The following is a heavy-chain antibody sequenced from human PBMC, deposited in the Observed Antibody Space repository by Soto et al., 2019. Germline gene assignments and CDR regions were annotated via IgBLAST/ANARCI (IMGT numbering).Heavy chain of an antibody. Sequence: QVQLVESGGGVVQPGRSLRLSCAASGFTFSSYGMHWVRQAPGKGLEWVAVIWYDGSNKYYADSVKGRFTISRDNSKNTLYLQMNSLGAEDTGGYYCAGGGDGVLWFGEFDPWGQGTLVTVSS. V-gene: IGHV3-33*01. CDR1: GFTFSSYG. CDR3: AGGGDGVLWFGEFDP. J-gene: IGHJ5*02. CDR2: IWYDGSNK. D-gene: IGHD3-10*01.